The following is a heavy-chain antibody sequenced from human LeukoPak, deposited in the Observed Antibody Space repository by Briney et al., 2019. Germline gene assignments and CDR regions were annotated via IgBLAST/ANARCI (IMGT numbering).Heavy chain of an antibody. V-gene: IGHV1-3*01. J-gene: IGHJ3*02. D-gene: IGHD5-18*01. Sequence: ASVKVSCKASGYTFTSYAMHWVRQAPGQRLEWMGWINAGNGNTKYSQKFQGRVTITRDTSASTAYMELRSLRSDGTAVYYRARSFVTASTDAFDIWGQGTMVTVSS. CDR3: ARSFVTASTDAFDI. CDR2: INAGNGNT. CDR1: GYTFTSYA.